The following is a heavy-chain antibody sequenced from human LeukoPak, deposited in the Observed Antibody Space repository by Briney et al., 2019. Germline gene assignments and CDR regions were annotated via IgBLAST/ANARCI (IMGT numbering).Heavy chain of an antibody. CDR2: ISGGGETT. CDR3: ARDYADYVGYFFFDY. V-gene: IGHV3-23*01. D-gene: IGHD4-17*01. CDR1: GFTFNNYA. J-gene: IGHJ4*02. Sequence: GVSLRLSCAASGFTFNNYAMNWVRQVPGKGPEWVSSISGGGETTYYADSAKGRFTISRDNSQNTLYLQMNSLRAEDTAVYYCARDYADYVGYFFFDYWGQGTLVTVSS.